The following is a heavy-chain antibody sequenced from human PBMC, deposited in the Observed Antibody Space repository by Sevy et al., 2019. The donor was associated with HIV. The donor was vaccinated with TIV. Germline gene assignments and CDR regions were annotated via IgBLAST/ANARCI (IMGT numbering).Heavy chain of an antibody. CDR1: GFTFSSYP. CDR3: ARNGGDSNYHYSYMDV. Sequence: GGSLRLSCAASGFTFSSYPMHWVRQAPGKGLEWVAVISYEGTNKYYADSVKGRFTISRDNSKNTLYLEMNSLRDDDTAVYYCARNGGDSNYHYSYMDVWGKGTTVTVSS. D-gene: IGHD2-21*02. CDR2: ISYEGTNK. J-gene: IGHJ6*03. V-gene: IGHV3-30-3*01.